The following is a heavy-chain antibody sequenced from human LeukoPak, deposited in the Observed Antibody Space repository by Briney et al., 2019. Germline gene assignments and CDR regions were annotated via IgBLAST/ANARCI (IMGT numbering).Heavy chain of an antibody. CDR3: ARTPDLMTTRGYSYGHFDY. Sequence: SETLSLTCTVSGGSISSYYWSWLPQPPGKGLEGSGYIYYSGSTNYNPSLKSRVTISVDTSKNQFSLKLSSVTAADTAVYYCARTPDLMTTRGYSYGHFDYWGQGTLVTVSS. V-gene: IGHV4-59*01. J-gene: IGHJ4*02. D-gene: IGHD5-18*01. CDR2: IYYSGST. CDR1: GGSISSYY.